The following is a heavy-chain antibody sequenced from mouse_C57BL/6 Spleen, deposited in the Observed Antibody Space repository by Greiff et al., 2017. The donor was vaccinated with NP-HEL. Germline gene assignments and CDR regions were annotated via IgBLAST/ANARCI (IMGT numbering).Heavy chain of an antibody. D-gene: IGHD2-4*01. Sequence: DVHLVESGGGLVQPGGSLSLSCAASGFTFTDYYMSWVRQPPGKALEWLGFIRNKANGYTTEYSASVKGRFTISRDNSQSILYLQMNALRAEDSATYYCARYDYLYYYAMDYWGQGTSVTVSS. CDR2: IRNKANGYTT. CDR3: ARYDYLYYYAMDY. CDR1: GFTFTDYY. V-gene: IGHV7-3*01. J-gene: IGHJ4*01.